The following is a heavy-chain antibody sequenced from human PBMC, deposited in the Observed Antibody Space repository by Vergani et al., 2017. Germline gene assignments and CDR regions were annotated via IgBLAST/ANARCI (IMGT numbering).Heavy chain of an antibody. J-gene: IGHJ4*02. D-gene: IGHD6-19*01. CDR3: ASGGWSSVSPNDY. CDR1: GFPVSSNY. Sequence: EVQVVESGGGLIQPGGSLRLSCAASGFPVSSNYLSWVRHAPGKGLEWVSVIYSGGSTYYADSVKGRFTISRDNSKNTLYLQMNSLRAEDTAVYYCASGGWSSVSPNDYWGQGTLVTVSS. V-gene: IGHV3-53*01. CDR2: IYSGGST.